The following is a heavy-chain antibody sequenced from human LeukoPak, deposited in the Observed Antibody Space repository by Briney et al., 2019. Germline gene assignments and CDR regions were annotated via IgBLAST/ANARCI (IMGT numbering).Heavy chain of an antibody. V-gene: IGHV3-48*04. D-gene: IGHD3-3*01. CDR1: GFTFSSYS. CDR2: ISSSSGTI. CDR3: ARGQGDFWSGYYYYYYMDV. J-gene: IGHJ6*03. Sequence: GSLRLSCAASGFTFSSYSMNWVRQAPGKGLEWVSYISSSSGTIYNADSVTGRFTISRDNAKNSLYLQMNSLRAEDTALYYCARGQGDFWSGYYYYYYMDVWGKGTTVTVSS.